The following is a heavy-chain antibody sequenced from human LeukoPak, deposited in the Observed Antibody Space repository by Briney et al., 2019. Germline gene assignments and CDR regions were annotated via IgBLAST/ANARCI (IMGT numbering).Heavy chain of an antibody. CDR3: ARDERARGGNSGYFDY. CDR1: GYTFTDYY. Sequence: ASVKVSCKASGYTFTDYYMHWVRQAPGQGLEWMGWINPNSGGTNYAQKFQGRVTMTTDTSTSTTYLELRSLTSDDTAMYYCARDERARGGNSGYFDYWGQGTLITVSS. CDR2: INPNSGGT. V-gene: IGHV1-2*02. J-gene: IGHJ4*02. D-gene: IGHD4-23*01.